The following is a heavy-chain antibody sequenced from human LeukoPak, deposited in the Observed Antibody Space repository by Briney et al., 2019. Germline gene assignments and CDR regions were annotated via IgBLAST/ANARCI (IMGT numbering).Heavy chain of an antibody. D-gene: IGHD6-6*01. CDR1: GGSISSYY. CDR2: IYYSGST. CDR3: ARMGRIVARPYYYYMDV. J-gene: IGHJ6*03. V-gene: IGHV4-59*01. Sequence: PSETLSLTCTVSGGSISSYYWSWIRQPPGKGLEWIGYIYYSGSTNYNPSLKSRVTISVDTSKNQFSLKLSSVTAADTAVYYCARMGRIVARPYYYYMDVWGKGTTVTVSS.